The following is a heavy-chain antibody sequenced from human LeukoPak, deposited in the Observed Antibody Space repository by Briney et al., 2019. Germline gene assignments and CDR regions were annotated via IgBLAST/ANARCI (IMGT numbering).Heavy chain of an antibody. CDR2: IYSGGST. CDR3: ARDFVDSVVVVHDERHYYYGMDV. J-gene: IGHJ6*02. CDR1: GFTVSSNY. V-gene: IGHV3-66*01. D-gene: IGHD2-15*01. Sequence: PGGSLRLSCAASGFTVSSNYMSWVRPGPGKGLEWVSVIYSGGSTYYADSVKGRFTISRDNSKNTLYLQMNSLRAEDTAVYYCARDFVDSVVVVHDERHYYYGMDVWGQGTTVTVSS.